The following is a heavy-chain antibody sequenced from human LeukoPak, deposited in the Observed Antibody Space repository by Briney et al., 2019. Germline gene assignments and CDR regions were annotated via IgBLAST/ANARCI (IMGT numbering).Heavy chain of an antibody. Sequence: GGSLRLSCAASGFTFSSYAMHWVRQAPGKGLEWVAVISYDGSNKYYADSVKGRFTISRDNSKNTLYLQMNSLRAEDTAVYYCARDLGAIVATDAFDIWGQGTMVTVSS. CDR2: ISYDGSNK. CDR1: GFTFSSYA. D-gene: IGHD5-12*01. CDR3: ARDLGAIVATDAFDI. J-gene: IGHJ3*02. V-gene: IGHV3-30*04.